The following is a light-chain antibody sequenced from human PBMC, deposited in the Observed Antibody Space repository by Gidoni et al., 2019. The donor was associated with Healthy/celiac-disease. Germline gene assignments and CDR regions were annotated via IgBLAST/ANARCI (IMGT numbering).Light chain of an antibody. Sequence: EIVMTQSPATLSVSPGERATLSCSASQSVSSKLAWYQQNRGHARRLLIYGASTRATGIPTRFSGSGAATEFTLTISSLHSEDFAVYYWQQYNNLPRTFGQGTKVEIK. CDR3: QQYNNLPRT. CDR2: GAS. V-gene: IGKV3-15*01. CDR1: QSVSSK. J-gene: IGKJ1*01.